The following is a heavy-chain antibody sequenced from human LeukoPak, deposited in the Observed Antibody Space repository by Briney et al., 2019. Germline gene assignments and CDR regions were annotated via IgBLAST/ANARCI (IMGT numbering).Heavy chain of an antibody. J-gene: IGHJ4*02. CDR3: AKVGEGAYYFDY. D-gene: IGHD3-16*01. V-gene: IGHV3-23*01. CDR2: ISGSGGST. CDR1: GFTFSSYA. Sequence: PGGSLRLSCAASGFTFSSYAMSWVRQAPGKGLEWVSAISGSGGSTYYADSVKGRFTISRDNSKNTLYLPMNSLRAEDTAVYYCAKVGEGAYYFDYWGQGTLVTVSS.